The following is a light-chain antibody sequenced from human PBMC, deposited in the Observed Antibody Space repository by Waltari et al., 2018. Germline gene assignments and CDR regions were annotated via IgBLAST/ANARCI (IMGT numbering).Light chain of an antibody. J-gene: IGLJ1*01. V-gene: IGLV3-1*01. CDR3: LAWDFSTAWT. CDR2: QDK. Sequence: SGLTQPPSVSVSTGQTATITRPGSKVGNTFASWYQQRPGQSPVLVIYQDKKRPSGIPERFSGSNSGYTATLTISGALPMDEADYYCLAWDFSTAWTFGTGTRVTVL. CDR1: KVGNTF.